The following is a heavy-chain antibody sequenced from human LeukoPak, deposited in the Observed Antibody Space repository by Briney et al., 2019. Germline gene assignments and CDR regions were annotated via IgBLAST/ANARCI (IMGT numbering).Heavy chain of an antibody. CDR2: ISSSGSTI. J-gene: IGHJ6*03. CDR3: AKQLYSYGYVSPSVLYMDV. V-gene: IGHV3-48*03. CDR1: GFTFSSYE. D-gene: IGHD5-18*01. Sequence: GGSLRLSCAASGFTFSSYEMNWVRQAPGKGLEWVSYISSSGSTIYYADSVKGRFTISRDNAKNSLYLQMNSLRAEDTAVYYCAKQLYSYGYVSPSVLYMDVWGKGTTVTVSS.